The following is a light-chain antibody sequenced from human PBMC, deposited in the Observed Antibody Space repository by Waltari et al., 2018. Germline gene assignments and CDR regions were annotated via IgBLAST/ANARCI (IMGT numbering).Light chain of an antibody. CDR1: LPNFGADSV. J-gene: IGLJ2*01. V-gene: IGLV1-40*01. CDR3: QSYDITLNAVV. CDR2: GNN. Sequence: QSVLTHPPSVSGAPGQRVPISCSGRLPNFGADSVVHWYQHLPGIHPKRLVYGNNNRPSGVPDRFSASKSATSASLAITGLEAEDEADYYCQSYDITLNAVVFGAGTKVTVL.